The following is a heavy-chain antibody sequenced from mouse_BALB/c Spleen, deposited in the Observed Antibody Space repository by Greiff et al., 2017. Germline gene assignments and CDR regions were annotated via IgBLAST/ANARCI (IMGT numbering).Heavy chain of an antibody. V-gene: IGHV6-6*02. D-gene: IGHD1-1*01. Sequence: EVKLEESGGGLVQPGGSMKLSCVASGFTFSNYWMNWVRQSPEKGLEWVAEIRLKSNNYATHYAESVKGRFTISRDDSKSSVYLQMNNLRAEDTGIYYCTRDYYGSSSWYFDVWGAGTTVTVSS. CDR3: TRDYYGSSSWYFDV. CDR1: GFTFSNYW. CDR2: IRLKSNNYAT. J-gene: IGHJ1*01.